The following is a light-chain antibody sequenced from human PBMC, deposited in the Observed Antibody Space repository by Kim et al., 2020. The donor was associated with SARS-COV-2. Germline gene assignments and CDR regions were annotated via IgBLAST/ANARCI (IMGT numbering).Light chain of an antibody. V-gene: IGLV1-40*01. CDR3: QSYDTSLSGWV. CDR2: GNN. J-gene: IGLJ3*02. Sequence: QRVTNSCTGSSSNIGAGYDVHWYQQLPGTAPKLLIYGNNNRPAGVLDRFSGAKSGTSASLAITGLQAEDEAEYYCQSYDTSLSGWVFGGGTQLTVL. CDR1: SSNIGAGYD.